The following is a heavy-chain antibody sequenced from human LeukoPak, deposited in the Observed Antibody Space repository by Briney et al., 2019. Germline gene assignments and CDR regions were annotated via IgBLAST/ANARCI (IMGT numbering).Heavy chain of an antibody. CDR2: T. Sequence: SETLSLTCTVSGGSLTDGDYYWGWVRQPPGTGLQWIATTYEGASLKSRVTISLDTSKNQFFLRLTSVTAADTAVYYCAREKAPGIAAAGRYYYYYGMDVWGQGTTVTVSS. CDR3: AREKAPGIAAAGRYYYYYGMDV. J-gene: IGHJ6*02. D-gene: IGHD6-13*01. CDR1: GGSLTDGDYY. V-gene: IGHV4-61*08.